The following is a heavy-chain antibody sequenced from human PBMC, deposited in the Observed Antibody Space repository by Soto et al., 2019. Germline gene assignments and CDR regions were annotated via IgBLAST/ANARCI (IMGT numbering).Heavy chain of an antibody. CDR3: ARYSGSYWHYLDF. D-gene: IGHD1-26*01. CDR2: IYPGDSDT. V-gene: IGHV5-51*01. CDR1: GYSFASHW. J-gene: IGHJ4*02. Sequence: GESLKISCKGSGYSFASHWVAWVRQMPEKGLEWIGTIYPGDSDTKYSPAFRGQVTISADTSVSTTYLQWRSLEATDSAIYYCARYSGSYWHYLDFWGQGTLVTVSS.